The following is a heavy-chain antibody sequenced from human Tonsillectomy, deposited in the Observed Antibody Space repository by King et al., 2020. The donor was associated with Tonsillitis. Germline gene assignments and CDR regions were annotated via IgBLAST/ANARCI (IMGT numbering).Heavy chain of an antibody. J-gene: IGHJ6*02. V-gene: IGHV3-53*01. Sequence: VQLVESGGGLVRPGGSLRLSCAVRGFSVSRNYMTWFRQAPGRGLEWLSSLWTDGQTCYADSVKGRFTVSRDNSQNALYLQMHGLGVDDTATYFCAKDWVVPLSRSPDYNHNGMDVWGQGTTVIVSS. D-gene: IGHD6-6*01. CDR2: LWTDGQT. CDR3: AKDWVVPLSRSPDYNHNGMDV. CDR1: GFSVSRNY.